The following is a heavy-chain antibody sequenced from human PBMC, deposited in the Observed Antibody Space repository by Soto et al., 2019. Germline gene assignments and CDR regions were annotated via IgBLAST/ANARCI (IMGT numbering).Heavy chain of an antibody. Sequence: QVQLQESGPGLVKPSQTLSLTCTVSGGSISSGAYYWSWIRQHPGKGLEWIGYIYYSGSTYYNPSLNSRVTISVDTSKNQFFLKLSAVTAADTAVYYCATYCCGGDCYSGWFDSWGQGSLVTVSS. CDR3: ATYCCGGDCYSGWFDS. CDR1: GGSISSGAYY. CDR2: IYYSGST. V-gene: IGHV4-31*03. D-gene: IGHD2-21*02. J-gene: IGHJ5*01.